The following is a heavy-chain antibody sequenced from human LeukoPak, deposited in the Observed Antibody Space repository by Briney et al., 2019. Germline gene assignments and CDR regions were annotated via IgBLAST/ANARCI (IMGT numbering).Heavy chain of an antibody. CDR2: IYYSGST. CDR3: ASGSYYFDY. Sequence: SETLSLTCTVSGGSISSYYWSWIRQPPGKGLEWIGCIYYSGSTNYNPSLKSRVTISVDTSKNQFSLKLSSVTAADTAVYYCASGSYYFDYWGQGTLVTVSS. V-gene: IGHV4-59*01. D-gene: IGHD1-26*01. J-gene: IGHJ4*02. CDR1: GGSISSYY.